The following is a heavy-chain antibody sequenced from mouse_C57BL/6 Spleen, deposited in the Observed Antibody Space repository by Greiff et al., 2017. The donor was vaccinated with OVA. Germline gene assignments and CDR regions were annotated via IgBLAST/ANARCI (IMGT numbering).Heavy chain of an antibody. CDR1: GYTFTSYW. Sequence: VQLQQPGTELVKPGASVKLSCKASGYTFTSYWMHWVKQRPGQGLEWIGNINPSNGGHNYNEKFTSKATLTVDKSSSTAYMQLSSLTSEDSAVYYCARSGDYYGSSYDYWGQGTTLTVSS. D-gene: IGHD1-1*01. J-gene: IGHJ2*01. V-gene: IGHV1-53*01. CDR2: INPSNGGH. CDR3: ARSGDYYGSSYDY.